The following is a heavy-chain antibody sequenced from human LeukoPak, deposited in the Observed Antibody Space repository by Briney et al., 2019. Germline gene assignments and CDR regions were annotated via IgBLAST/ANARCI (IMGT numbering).Heavy chain of an antibody. Sequence: PGGSLRLSCAASGFTFTSYSMNWVRQAPGKGLEWVSSISSSSSYIYYAHSVKGRFTISRDNAKNSLYLQMNSLRAEDTAVHYCARERGYSSSWQSEPFDYWGQGTLVTVSS. V-gene: IGHV3-21*01. D-gene: IGHD6-13*01. CDR1: GFTFTSYS. CDR3: ARERGYSSSWQSEPFDY. J-gene: IGHJ4*02. CDR2: ISSSSSYI.